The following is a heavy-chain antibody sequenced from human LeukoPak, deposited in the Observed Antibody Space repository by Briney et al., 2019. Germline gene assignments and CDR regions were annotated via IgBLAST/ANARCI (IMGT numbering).Heavy chain of an antibody. CDR1: GYTLTELS. Sequence: GASVKVSCKVSGYTLTELSMHWVRQAPGKGLEWMGGFDPEDGETIYAQKFQGRVTMTEDTSTDTAYMELSSLRPEDTAVYYCATVHPVRGVIITANWFDPWGQGTLVTVSS. CDR3: ATVHPVRGVIITANWFDP. J-gene: IGHJ5*02. D-gene: IGHD3-10*01. V-gene: IGHV1-24*01. CDR2: FDPEDGET.